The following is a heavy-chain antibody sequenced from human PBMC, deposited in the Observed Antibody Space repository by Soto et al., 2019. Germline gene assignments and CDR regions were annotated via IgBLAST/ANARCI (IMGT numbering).Heavy chain of an antibody. CDR2: IFSNDEK. Sequence: GTTLVNATETLKLTCNVSAFSLSNARMGVSWIRQPPGKALEWLAHIFSNDEKSYSTSLKSRLTISKDTSKSQVVLTMTNMDPVDTATYYCARIRCSGGSCHRGYYYCGTDVCGQGT. CDR1: AFSLSNARMG. D-gene: IGHD2-15*01. J-gene: IGHJ6*01. V-gene: IGHV2-26*01. CDR3: ARIRCSGGSCHRGYYYCGTDV.